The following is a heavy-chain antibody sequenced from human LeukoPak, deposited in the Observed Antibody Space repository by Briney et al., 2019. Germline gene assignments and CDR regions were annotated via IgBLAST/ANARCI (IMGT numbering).Heavy chain of an antibody. CDR3: AKDDYVWGSYRYTHSYFDY. CDR1: GFTFSHYA. Sequence: PGGSLRLSCAASGFTFSHYAMSWVRQAPGKGLDWVSGISGSGGSTYYADSVRGRFTISRDNSKNTLYLQMNSLRAEDTAVYYCAKDDYVWGSYRYTHSYFDYWGQGTLVTVSS. CDR2: ISGSGGST. J-gene: IGHJ4*02. D-gene: IGHD3-16*02. V-gene: IGHV3-23*01.